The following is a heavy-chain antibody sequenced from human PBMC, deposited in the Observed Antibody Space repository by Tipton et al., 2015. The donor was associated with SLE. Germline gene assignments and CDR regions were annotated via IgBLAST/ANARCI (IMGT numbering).Heavy chain of an antibody. CDR1: GGSIRSYY. J-gene: IGHJ4*02. Sequence: TLSLTCTVSGGSIRSYYWSWIRQPPGKRLEWIGYIDYTRGMKYHPSLESRVTISLDTSKNQFSLKLSSVTAADTAVYYCARGIMGDHDYWGQGTLVTVSS. D-gene: IGHD3-16*01. CDR2: IDYTRGM. CDR3: ARGIMGDHDY. V-gene: IGHV4-59*12.